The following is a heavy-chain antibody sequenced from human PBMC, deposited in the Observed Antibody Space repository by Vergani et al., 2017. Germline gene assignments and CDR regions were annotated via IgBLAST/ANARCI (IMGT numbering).Heavy chain of an antibody. CDR3: AREGDIVLMVYALRYYGMDV. D-gene: IGHD2-8*01. J-gene: IGHJ6*02. CDR1: GYTFTSYG. Sequence: QVQLVQSGAEVKKPGASVKVSCKASGYTFTSYGISWVRQAPGQGLEWMGWISAYNGNTNYAQKHQGRVTMTTDTSTSTAYMELRSLRSDDTAVYYCAREGDIVLMVYALRYYGMDVWGQGTTVTVSS. CDR2: ISAYNGNT. V-gene: IGHV1-18*01.